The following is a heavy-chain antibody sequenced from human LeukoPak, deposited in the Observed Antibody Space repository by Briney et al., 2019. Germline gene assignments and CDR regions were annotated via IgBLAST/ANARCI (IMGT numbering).Heavy chain of an antibody. V-gene: IGHV5-51*01. Sequence: GESLKISCKGSGYSFTSYWIGWVRQMPGKGLEWMGIIYPGDSDTGYSPSFQGRVTISADKSISTAYLQWSSLKASDTAMYYCARGDRWLQFSFDYWGQRTLVTVSS. J-gene: IGHJ4*02. CDR3: ARGDRWLQFSFDY. D-gene: IGHD5-24*01. CDR1: GYSFTSYW. CDR2: IYPGDSDT.